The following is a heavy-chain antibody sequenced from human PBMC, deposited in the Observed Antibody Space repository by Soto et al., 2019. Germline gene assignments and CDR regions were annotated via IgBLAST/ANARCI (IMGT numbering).Heavy chain of an antibody. J-gene: IGHJ4*02. Sequence: GSLRLSCAASGFTFSSYAMSWVRQAPGKGLEWVSAISGSGGSTYYADSVKGRFTISRDNSKNTLYLQMNSLRAEDTAVYYCAKNPTTMGYYDSGGHYYFDSWGQGPLITVSS. D-gene: IGHD3-22*01. CDR1: GFTFSSYA. CDR3: AKNPTTMGYYDSGGHYYFDS. V-gene: IGHV3-23*01. CDR2: ISGSGGST.